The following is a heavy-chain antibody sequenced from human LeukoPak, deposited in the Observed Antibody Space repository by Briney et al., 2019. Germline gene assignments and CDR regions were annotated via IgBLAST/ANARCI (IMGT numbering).Heavy chain of an antibody. V-gene: IGHV4-39*01. CDR1: GGSINSSDYY. CDR3: ARHATSSTSGPPYDY. D-gene: IGHD5-24*01. Sequence: SETLSLTCTVSGGSINSSDYYWGWIRQPPGKGLEWIGSIYHRGSMYASLKTRVTISVDTSKNQFSLKMSSVTAADTAVYYCARHATSSTSGPPYDYWGQGTLVTVSS. J-gene: IGHJ4*02. CDR2: IYHRGSM.